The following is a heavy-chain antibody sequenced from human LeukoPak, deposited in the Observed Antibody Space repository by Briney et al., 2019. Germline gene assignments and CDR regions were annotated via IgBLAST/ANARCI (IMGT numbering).Heavy chain of an antibody. D-gene: IGHD3-10*01. J-gene: IGHJ4*01. Sequence: GGSLRLSCAASGFTVSSNYMSWVRQAPGKGLEWVSVIYSGGSTYYADSVKGRFTISTDNSDKTLYIQMNSLRAEDTAVYYCAREKVRGVFDYWGQGTLVTVSS. CDR3: AREKVRGVFDY. CDR1: GFTVSSNY. CDR2: IYSGGST. V-gene: IGHV3-53*01.